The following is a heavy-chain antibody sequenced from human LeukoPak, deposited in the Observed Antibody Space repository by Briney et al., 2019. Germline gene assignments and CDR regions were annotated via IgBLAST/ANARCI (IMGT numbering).Heavy chain of an antibody. CDR3: ARDVISRNLITLGLGY. J-gene: IGHJ4*02. Sequence: GGSLRLSCAASGFTVSSNYMSWVRQAPGKGLEWVSVIYSGGSTYYADSVKGRFTISRDNSNSTAFLEMNSLTVDDTAVYFCARDVISRNLITLGLGYWGQGTLVTVSS. CDR1: GFTVSSNY. D-gene: IGHD3-16*01. V-gene: IGHV3-53*05. CDR2: IYSGGST.